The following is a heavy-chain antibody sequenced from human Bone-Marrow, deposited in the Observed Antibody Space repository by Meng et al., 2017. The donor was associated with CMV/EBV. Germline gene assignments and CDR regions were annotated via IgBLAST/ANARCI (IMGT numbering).Heavy chain of an antibody. Sequence: GSLRLSCAASGFTFSSYWMHWVRQAPGKGLEWIGSLYHSGDTYYNPSLKTRVTISVDTSKNQFSLKLSSVTAADTAVYYCAREDLVVVPAAGTFDYWGQGTLVTVSS. V-gene: IGHV4-38-2*02. D-gene: IGHD2-2*01. CDR1: GFTFSSYW. CDR2: LYHSGDT. J-gene: IGHJ4*02. CDR3: AREDLVVVPAAGTFDY.